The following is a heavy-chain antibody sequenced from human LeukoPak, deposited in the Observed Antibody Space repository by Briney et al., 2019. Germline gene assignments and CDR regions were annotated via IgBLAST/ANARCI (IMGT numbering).Heavy chain of an antibody. J-gene: IGHJ4*02. V-gene: IGHV3-53*01. CDR3: ATYRQVLLPFES. CDR2: IYSGGRT. D-gene: IGHD2-8*02. CDR1: RFTVSANY. Sequence: GGSLRLSCTASRFTVSANYMSWVRQAPGKGLEWVSGIYSGGRTDYADSVRGRFTISRDNSKSTLSLQMNSLRAEDTAIYYCATYRQVLLPFESWGQGTLVTVSS.